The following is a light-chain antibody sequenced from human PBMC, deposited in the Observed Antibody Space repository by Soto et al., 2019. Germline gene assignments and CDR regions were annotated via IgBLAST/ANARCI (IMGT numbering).Light chain of an antibody. V-gene: IGKV2-28*01. CDR2: LGS. J-gene: IGKJ4*01. CDR3: MQALQTPLA. Sequence: DIVMTQSPLSLPVTPGEPASISCRSSQSLLYSNGYNYLDWYLQKPGQSPQLLIYLGSYRASGVPDRFSGSGSGTDFTLKISRVEAEDVGVYDCMQALQTPLAFGGGTKVEIK. CDR1: QSLLYSNGYNY.